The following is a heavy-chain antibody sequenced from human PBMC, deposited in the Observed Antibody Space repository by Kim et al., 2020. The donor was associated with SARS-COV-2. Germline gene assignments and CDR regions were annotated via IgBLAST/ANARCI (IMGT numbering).Heavy chain of an antibody. J-gene: IGHJ6*02. CDR2: ISSSSSYT. CDR3: ARDARDDFWSGYSYYGMDV. V-gene: IGHV3-11*06. CDR1: GFTFSDYY. Sequence: GGSLRLSCAASGFTFSDYYMSWIRQAPGKGLEWVSYISSSSSYTNYADSVKGRFTISRDNAKNSLYLQMNSLRAEDTAVYYCARDARDDFWSGYSYYGMDVWGQGTTVTVSS. D-gene: IGHD3-3*01.